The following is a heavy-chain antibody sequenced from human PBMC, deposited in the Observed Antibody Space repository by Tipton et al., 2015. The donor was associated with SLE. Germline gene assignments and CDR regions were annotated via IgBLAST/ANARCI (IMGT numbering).Heavy chain of an antibody. Sequence: TLSLTCAVYGGSFSGYYWSWIRQPPGKGLEWIGEIYHSGSTYYNPSLKSRVTISVDTSKNQFSLKLSSVTAADTAVYYCARDRGRGWLDWGQGTLVTVSS. CDR2: IYHSGST. CDR3: ARDRGRGWLD. V-gene: IGHV4-34*01. CDR1: GGSFSGYY. J-gene: IGHJ4*02. D-gene: IGHD6-19*01.